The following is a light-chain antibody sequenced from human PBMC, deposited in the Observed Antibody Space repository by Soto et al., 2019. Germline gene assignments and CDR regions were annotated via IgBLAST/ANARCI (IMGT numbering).Light chain of an antibody. Sequence: DIRMTQSPSSLSASVGDRVTITYRASQNINRYLNWYQQKPGKAPKVLILVASSLESGVPSRFSGSGSGTDFTLTISSLQPEDFATYYCQQSYCSRLTFGGGTKVDIK. CDR1: QNINRY. J-gene: IGKJ4*01. V-gene: IGKV1-39*01. CDR2: VAS. CDR3: QQSYCSRLT.